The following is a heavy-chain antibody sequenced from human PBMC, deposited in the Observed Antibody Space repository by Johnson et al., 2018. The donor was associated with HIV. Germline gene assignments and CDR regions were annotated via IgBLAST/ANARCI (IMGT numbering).Heavy chain of an antibody. V-gene: IGHV3-21*01. D-gene: IGHD2-15*01. CDR2: INWNAGDT. CDR3: ARPGRGRALGAFDI. Sequence: VQLVESGGGLAKPAWSPRLSCAASQFTFSSYYMNCVRQAPGKGLERVSGINWNAGDTYYPGSVMARFTISRDNAKTSLHLQRNSLRAEDTAVYYCARPGRGRALGAFDIWGQGTMVTVSS. J-gene: IGHJ3*02. CDR1: QFTFSSYY.